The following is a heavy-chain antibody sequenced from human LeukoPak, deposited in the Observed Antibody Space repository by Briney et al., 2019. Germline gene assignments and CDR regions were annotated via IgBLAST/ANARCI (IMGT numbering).Heavy chain of an antibody. CDR1: GFTFRNYV. Sequence: GGSLRLSCAASGFTFRNYVIHWVRQAPGKGLEWVAVTSSDLNVKLYADSVKGRFTISRDNSRSTLYLQMNSLRPEDTAIYYCASQDYGGNPPGYWGQGTLVTVSS. J-gene: IGHJ4*02. V-gene: IGHV3-30-3*01. CDR2: TSSDLNVK. CDR3: ASQDYGGNPPGY. D-gene: IGHD4-23*01.